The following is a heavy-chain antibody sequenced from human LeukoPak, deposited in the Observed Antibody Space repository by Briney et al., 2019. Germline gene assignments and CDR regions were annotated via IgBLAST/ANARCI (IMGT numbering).Heavy chain of an antibody. Sequence: ASVKVSCKASGYTFTSYGISWVRQAPGQGLEWMGWINPNSGGTNYAQKFQGRVTMTRDTSISTAYMELSRLRSDDTAVYYCAREAIEYSYGTPYYFDYWGQGTLVTVSS. CDR1: GYTFTSYG. V-gene: IGHV1-2*02. J-gene: IGHJ4*02. CDR2: INPNSGGT. CDR3: AREAIEYSYGTPYYFDY. D-gene: IGHD5-18*01.